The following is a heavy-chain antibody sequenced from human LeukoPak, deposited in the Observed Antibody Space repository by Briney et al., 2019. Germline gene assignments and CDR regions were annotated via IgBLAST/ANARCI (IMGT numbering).Heavy chain of an antibody. Sequence: GGSLRLSCAASGLTFSNAWMSWVRQAPGKGLEWVSSISGSGDRTHYGDSVKGRFTISRDNSKNTLYLQMNSLRAEDTAVYYCAKIGGYYNYWGQGTLVTVSS. J-gene: IGHJ4*02. V-gene: IGHV3-23*01. D-gene: IGHD1-26*01. CDR2: ISGSGDRT. CDR1: GLTFSNAW. CDR3: AKIGGYYNY.